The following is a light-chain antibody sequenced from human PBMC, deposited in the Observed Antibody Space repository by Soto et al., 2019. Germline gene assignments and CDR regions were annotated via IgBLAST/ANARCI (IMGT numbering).Light chain of an antibody. CDR1: QSVSSNY. CDR3: QQYDSSPVT. V-gene: IGKV3-20*01. CDR2: GAS. J-gene: IGKJ1*01. Sequence: EIVLTQSPGTLSLSPGERATLSCRASQSVSSNYLAWYQQKPGHAPRLLIYGASSRATGIPDRFSGSGSGTDCTLTISRLEPEDFAVYYCQQYDSSPVTFGQGTKVEIK.